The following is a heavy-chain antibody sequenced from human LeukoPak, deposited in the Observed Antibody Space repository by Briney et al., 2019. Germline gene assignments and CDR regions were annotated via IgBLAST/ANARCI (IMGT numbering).Heavy chain of an antibody. CDR3: ARSLGYCSAGSCFPFDY. D-gene: IGHD2-15*01. CDR2: IKQDGSDK. V-gene: IGHV3-7*05. J-gene: IGHJ4*02. Sequence: GGSLRLSCAASGFTFSSYWMSWVRQAPGKGLEWVANIKQDGSDKYYVDSVKGRFTISRDNTKNSLYLQMNSLRAEDTAVYYCARSLGYCSAGSCFPFDYWGQGTLVTVSS. CDR1: GFTFSSYW.